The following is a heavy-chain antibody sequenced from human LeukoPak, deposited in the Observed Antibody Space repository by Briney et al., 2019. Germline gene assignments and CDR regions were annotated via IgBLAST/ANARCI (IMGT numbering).Heavy chain of an antibody. V-gene: IGHV4-39*07. CDR2: MSYSGTT. CDR3: ARAIEVGAMTPFDY. CDR1: GGSMTSSSHY. D-gene: IGHD1-26*01. Sequence: PSETLSLTCTVSGGSMTSSSHYWGWIRQPPGKGLEWIGIMSYSGTTYYSPSLKSRVTISVDTSKNQFSLKLSSVTAADTAVYYCARAIEVGAMTPFDYWGQGTLVTVSS. J-gene: IGHJ4*02.